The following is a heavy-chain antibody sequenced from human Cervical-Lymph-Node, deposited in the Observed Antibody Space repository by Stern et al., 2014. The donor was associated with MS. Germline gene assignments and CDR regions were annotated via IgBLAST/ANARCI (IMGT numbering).Heavy chain of an antibody. CDR1: GFTFIDYA. D-gene: IGHD4/OR15-4a*01. CDR2: ISYDGNTK. Sequence: VQLVESGGTVVQPGRSLGLSCAASGFTFIDYAMHWVRRAPGKGLEWVALISYDGNTKYYADSVKGRFTISRDNSQNTVDLLMNSLRPDDTAVYYCARDFCGANICPLDYWGQGTLVSVSS. V-gene: IGHV3-30-3*01. J-gene: IGHJ4*02. CDR3: ARDFCGANICPLDY.